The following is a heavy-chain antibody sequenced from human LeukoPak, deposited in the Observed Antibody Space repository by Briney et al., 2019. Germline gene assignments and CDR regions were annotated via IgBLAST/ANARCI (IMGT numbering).Heavy chain of an antibody. Sequence: ASVKVSCKVSGYTLTELSMYWVRQAPGKGLEWMGGFDPEDGETIYAQKFQGRVTMTEDTSTDTAYMELSSLRSEDTAVYYCATGKALQPGDFDYWGQGTLVTVSS. D-gene: IGHD6-13*01. J-gene: IGHJ4*02. V-gene: IGHV1-24*01. CDR1: GYTLTELS. CDR3: ATGKALQPGDFDY. CDR2: FDPEDGET.